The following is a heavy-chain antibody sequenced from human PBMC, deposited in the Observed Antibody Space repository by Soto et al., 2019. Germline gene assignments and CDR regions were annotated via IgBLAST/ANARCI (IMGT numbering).Heavy chain of an antibody. CDR1: AGSISTFNYY. D-gene: IGHD2-8*01. J-gene: IGHJ3*01. CDR2: ISYSGST. CDR3: ARSAQWDGFDP. V-gene: IGHV4-31*03. Sequence: QVQLQESGPGLVRPSQTLSLTCTVSAGSISTFNYYWSWIRQHPEKGLEWIGYISYSGSTFYHSSLRSRVTIPLDTSKKQFSLTLTSVTAADTAVYYCARSAQWDGFDPWGQGTMVTVSS.